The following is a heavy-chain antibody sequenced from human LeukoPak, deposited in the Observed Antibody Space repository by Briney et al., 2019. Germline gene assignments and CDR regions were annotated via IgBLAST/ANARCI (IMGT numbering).Heavy chain of an antibody. J-gene: IGHJ1*01. V-gene: IGHV3-7*03. CDR2: IKQDGGEK. Sequence: PGGSLRLSCAASGFTFNDYWMSWVRQAPGKGLEWAASIKQDGGEKRYVDSAKGRFTISRDNTENSLYLQMNSLGAEDTALYYCARVRLANTPEFFQHWGQGTLVTVSS. CDR1: GFTFNDYW. CDR3: ARVRLANTPEFFQH. D-gene: IGHD3-9*01.